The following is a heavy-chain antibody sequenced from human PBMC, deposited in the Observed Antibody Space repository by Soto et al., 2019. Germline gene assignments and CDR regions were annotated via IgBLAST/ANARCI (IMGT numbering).Heavy chain of an antibody. CDR3: AKVRLPRDWNDEGFDY. V-gene: IGHV3-23*01. Sequence: LRLSCGASGFTFSSYAMSWVRQAPGRGLEWVSAISGSGDSTYYSDSVKGRFTISRDNSKNTLYLQMNSLRAEDTALYYCAKVRLPRDWNDEGFDYWGQGTLVTVSS. CDR2: ISGSGDST. D-gene: IGHD1-1*01. J-gene: IGHJ4*02. CDR1: GFTFSSYA.